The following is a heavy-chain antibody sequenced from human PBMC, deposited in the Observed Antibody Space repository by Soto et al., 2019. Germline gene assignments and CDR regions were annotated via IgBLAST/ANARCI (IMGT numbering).Heavy chain of an antibody. CDR2: INHSGST. V-gene: IGHV4-34*01. D-gene: IGHD3-9*01. Sequence: PSETLSLTCAVYGGSFSGYYWSWIRQPPGKGLEWIGEINHSGSTNYNPSLKSRSTISVYTSKNQFSLKLSSVTAADTAVYFCASLGILTGYPRWFDSWGQGTLVTVSS. J-gene: IGHJ5*01. CDR1: GGSFSGYY. CDR3: ASLGILTGYPRWFDS.